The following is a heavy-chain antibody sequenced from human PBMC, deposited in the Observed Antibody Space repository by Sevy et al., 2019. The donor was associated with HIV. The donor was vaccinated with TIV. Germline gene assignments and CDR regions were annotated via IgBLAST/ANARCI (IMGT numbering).Heavy chain of an antibody. V-gene: IGHV3-33*01. CDR3: ARCIVGASRDVAFDI. CDR2: IWYDGSNK. D-gene: IGHD1-26*01. Sequence: GGSLRLSCAASGFTFSSYGMHWVRQAPGKGLEWVAVIWYDGSNKYYADSVKGRFTISRDNSKNALYLQMNSLRAEDTGVYYCARCIVGASRDVAFDIWGQGTMVTVSS. CDR1: GFTFSSYG. J-gene: IGHJ3*02.